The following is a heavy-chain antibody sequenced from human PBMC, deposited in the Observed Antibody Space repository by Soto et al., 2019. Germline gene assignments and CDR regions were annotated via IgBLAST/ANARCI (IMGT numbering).Heavy chain of an antibody. V-gene: IGHV3-74*01. CDR3: ARVPRWDYGDYYYFVEVSDAFDI. Sequence: GGSLRLSCAASGFTFSSYWMHWVRQAPGKGLVWVSRINSDGSSTSYADSVKGRFTISRDNAKNTLYLQMNSLRAEDTAVHYCARVPRWDYGDYYYFVEVSDAFDIWGQGTMVTVSS. CDR2: INSDGSST. J-gene: IGHJ3*02. CDR1: GFTFSSYW. D-gene: IGHD4-17*01.